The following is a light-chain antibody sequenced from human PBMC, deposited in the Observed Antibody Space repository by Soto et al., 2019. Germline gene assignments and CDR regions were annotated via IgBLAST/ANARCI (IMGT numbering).Light chain of an antibody. Sequence: EIVLTQSPGTLSLSPGEGATLSCRASQSVSSSYIAWYQQRPGQTPSLLIYGASTRATGIPDRFSGSGSGTHFTLPMSRLEPGDFAVYYCQHFGGTTFTFGQGTRLEIK. CDR1: QSVSSSY. V-gene: IGKV3-20*01. J-gene: IGKJ5*01. CDR3: QHFGGTTFT. CDR2: GAS.